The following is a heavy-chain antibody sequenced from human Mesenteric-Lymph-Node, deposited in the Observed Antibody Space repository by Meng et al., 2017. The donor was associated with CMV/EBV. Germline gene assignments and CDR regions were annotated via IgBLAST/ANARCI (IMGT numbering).Heavy chain of an antibody. CDR3: ARRYCSSTSCRIPRPLSYGMDV. J-gene: IGHJ6*02. D-gene: IGHD2-2*01. CDR2: MNPNSGNT. Sequence: ASVKVSCKASGYTFTSYDINWVRQATGQGLEWMGWMNPNSGNTGYAQKFQGRVTMTRNTSISTAYMELSSLRSEDTAVYYCARRYCSSTSCRIPRPLSYGMDVWGQGTTVTVSS. V-gene: IGHV1-8*01. CDR1: GYTFTSYD.